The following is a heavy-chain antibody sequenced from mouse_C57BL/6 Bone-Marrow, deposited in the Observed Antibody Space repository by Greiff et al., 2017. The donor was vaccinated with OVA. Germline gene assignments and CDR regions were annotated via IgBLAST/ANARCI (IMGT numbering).Heavy chain of an antibody. J-gene: IGHJ4*01. CDR1: RFTFSSYA. CDR3: AREGGSNYDAMDY. Sequence: EVHLVESGGGLVKPGGSLKLSCAASRFTFSSYAMSWVRQTPEKRLEWVATISDGGSYTYYPDNVKGRFTISRDNAKNNLYLQMSHLKSEDTAMYYCAREGGSNYDAMDYWGQGTSVTVSS. V-gene: IGHV5-4*01. D-gene: IGHD1-1*01. CDR2: ISDGGSYT.